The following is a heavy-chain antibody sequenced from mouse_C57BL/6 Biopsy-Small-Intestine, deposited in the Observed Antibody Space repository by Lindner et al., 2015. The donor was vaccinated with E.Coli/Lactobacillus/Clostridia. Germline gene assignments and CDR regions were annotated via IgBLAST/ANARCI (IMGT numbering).Heavy chain of an antibody. D-gene: IGHD2-3*01. J-gene: IGHJ4*01. CDR1: GYSFTGYY. CDR2: INPGTGTT. CDR3: ARWLLPYYAMDY. V-gene: IGHV1-42*01. Sequence: VQLQESGPELVKPGASVKISCKASGYSFTGYYMNWVKQSPEKSLEWIGEINPGTGTTTYNQKFKAKATLTVDKSSSTAYMQLKSLTSEDSAVYYCARWLLPYYAMDYWGQGTSVTVSS.